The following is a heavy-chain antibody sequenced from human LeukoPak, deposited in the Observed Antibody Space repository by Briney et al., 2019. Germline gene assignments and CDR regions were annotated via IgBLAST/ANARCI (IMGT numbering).Heavy chain of an antibody. V-gene: IGHV3-66*03. Sequence: GGSLRLSCTVSGFTVSSNSMSWVRQAPGKGLEWVSFIYSDNTHYSDSVKGRFTISRDNSKNTLYLQMNSLRAEDTAVYYCARDEMTRNDYVWGSYRYGTAVDYWGQGTLVTVSS. J-gene: IGHJ4*02. D-gene: IGHD3-16*02. CDR1: GFTVSSNS. CDR2: IYSDNT. CDR3: ARDEMTRNDYVWGSYRYGTAVDY.